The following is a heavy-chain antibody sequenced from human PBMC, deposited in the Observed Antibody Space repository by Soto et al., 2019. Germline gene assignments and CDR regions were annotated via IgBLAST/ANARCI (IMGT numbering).Heavy chain of an antibody. CDR3: ARDLEFRDGNISHLDY. V-gene: IGHV1-69*13. CDR1: GGTFSSHT. D-gene: IGHD3-10*01. Sequence: GASVKVSCKASGGTFSSHTFNWVRQAPGQGLEWMGGIFPIFRTANYAQKFQGRVTIVADESASTVYMELSSLRSDDTAVYYCARDLEFRDGNISHLDYWGQGTLVTVSS. CDR2: IFPIFRTA. J-gene: IGHJ4*02.